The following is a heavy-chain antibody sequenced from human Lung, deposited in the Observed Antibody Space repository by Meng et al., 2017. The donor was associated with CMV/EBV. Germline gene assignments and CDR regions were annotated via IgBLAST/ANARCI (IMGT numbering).Heavy chain of an antibody. CDR2: ISSSSNYI. V-gene: IGHV3-21*06. J-gene: IGHJ6*02. D-gene: IGHD7-27*01. Sequence: GESLKISCAASGFTFSTYNMNWVRQAPGKGLEWVSSISSSSNYIYYADSVKGRFTISRANARTSLFLQMNSLSAEDTAVYYCGRVPGLGMSFYYGLDVWGRGXTVTVSS. CDR3: GRVPGLGMSFYYGLDV. CDR1: GFTFSTYN.